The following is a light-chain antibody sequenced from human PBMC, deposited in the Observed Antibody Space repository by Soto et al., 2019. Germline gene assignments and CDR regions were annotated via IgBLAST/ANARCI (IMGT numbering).Light chain of an antibody. V-gene: IGKV1-33*01. Sequence: DIQMTQSPSSLSASVGDRVTITCQASQDISNYLNWYQQKPGKAPKLLIYDASNLETGVPSRFSGSGSGTDFTFTISSLXXEXXXXXYCQQYDNLPFTFGGGTKVXIK. CDR1: QDISNY. CDR3: QQYDNLPFT. J-gene: IGKJ4*01. CDR2: DAS.